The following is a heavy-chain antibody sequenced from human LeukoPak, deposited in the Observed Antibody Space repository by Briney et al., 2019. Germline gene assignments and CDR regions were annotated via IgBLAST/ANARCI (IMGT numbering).Heavy chain of an antibody. V-gene: IGHV3-7*05. CDR3: ARDWNGSGTAFDH. J-gene: IGHJ4*02. CDR1: GFTFSRTT. D-gene: IGHD1-1*01. CDR2: IKVDGTEK. Sequence: PGGSLRLSCGASGFTFSRTTMNWVRQAPGKGLEWVANIKVDGTEKYYVDSVKGRFTISRDNAKNSPSLQMSGLRAEDTAVYYCARDWNGSGTAFDHWGQGTLVTVSS.